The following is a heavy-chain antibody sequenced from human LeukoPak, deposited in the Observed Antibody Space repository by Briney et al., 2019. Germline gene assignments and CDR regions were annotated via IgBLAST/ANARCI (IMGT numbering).Heavy chain of an antibody. Sequence: PGGSLRLSCAASGFTFSNYGMHWVRQAPGKGLEWVASIRYDGFNKYYADSLKGRFTISRDNSKNTLYLQINSLRAEDTAVYYCARVGLYSSGLSAFDIWGQGTMVTVSS. CDR3: ARVGLYSSGLSAFDI. J-gene: IGHJ3*02. V-gene: IGHV3-30*02. D-gene: IGHD6-19*01. CDR2: IRYDGFNK. CDR1: GFTFSNYG.